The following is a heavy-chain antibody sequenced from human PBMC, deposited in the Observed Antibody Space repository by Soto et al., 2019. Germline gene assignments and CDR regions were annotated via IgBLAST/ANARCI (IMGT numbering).Heavy chain of an antibody. CDR1: GGSFSGYY. Sequence: SETLSLTCAVYGGSFSGYYWSWIRQPPGKGLEWIGEINHSGSTNYNPSLKGRVTISVDTSKNQFSLKLSSVTAADTAVYYCARGALITMVRGVIGWFDPWGQGTLVTVSS. CDR3: ARGALITMVRGVIGWFDP. V-gene: IGHV4-34*01. CDR2: INHSGST. D-gene: IGHD3-10*01. J-gene: IGHJ5*02.